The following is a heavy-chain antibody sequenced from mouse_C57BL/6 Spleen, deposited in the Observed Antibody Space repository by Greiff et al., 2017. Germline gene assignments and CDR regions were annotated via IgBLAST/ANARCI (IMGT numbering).Heavy chain of an antibody. Sequence: QVQLQQPGAELVMPGASVKLSCKASGYTFTSYWMHWVKQRPGQGLEWIGEIDPSDSYTNYNQKFKGKSTLTVDKSSSTAYMQLSSLTSEDSAVYYCARRPLITTVVYWYFDVWGTGTTVTGS. CDR1: GYTFTSYW. V-gene: IGHV1-69*01. CDR3: ARRPLITTVVYWYFDV. D-gene: IGHD1-1*01. J-gene: IGHJ1*03. CDR2: IDPSDSYT.